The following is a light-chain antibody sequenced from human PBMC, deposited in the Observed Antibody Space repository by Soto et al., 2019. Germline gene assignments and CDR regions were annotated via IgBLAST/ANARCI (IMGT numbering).Light chain of an antibody. CDR1: SGSIASNY. J-gene: IGLJ2*01. CDR2: EDN. CDR3: QSYDSSPGVV. V-gene: IGLV6-57*04. Sequence: NFMLTQPHSVSESPGKTVTISCTRSSGSIASNYVQWYQQRPGSAPTTAIYEDNQRPSGVPDRFSGSIDSSSNSASLTISGLKTEDEADYYCQSYDSSPGVVFGGGTKLTVL.